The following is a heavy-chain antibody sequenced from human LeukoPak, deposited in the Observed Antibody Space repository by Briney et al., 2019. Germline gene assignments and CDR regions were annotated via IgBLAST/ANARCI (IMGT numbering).Heavy chain of an antibody. J-gene: IGHJ4*02. V-gene: IGHV3-74*03. CDR1: GITFSSHW. CDR3: ARDLDWILFDY. CDR2: IRPEGTTT. D-gene: IGHD3-9*01. Sequence: GGSLRLSCAASGITFSSHWMHWVRQAPGKGLVWVARIRPEGTTTAYADSVKGRFTISRDNAKNTLFLQMNSLSAEDTAVYYCARDLDWILFDYWGQGTLVTVSS.